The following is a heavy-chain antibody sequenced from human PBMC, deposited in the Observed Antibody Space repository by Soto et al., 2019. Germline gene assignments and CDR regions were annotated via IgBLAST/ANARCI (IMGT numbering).Heavy chain of an antibody. CDR2: ISYDGNKE. J-gene: IGHJ6*02. CDR1: GFIFGTYG. Sequence: QVQLVESGGGVVQPGRSLRLSCSASGFIFGTYGMDWVRQAPGKGLEWVALISYDGNKEFYADSVKGRFTIYRDNSRNPLYLHMKSLNPEDTAMYSCAKETATSVDYYYFYGLDVWGPGTTVSVSS. CDR3: AKETATSVDYYYFYGLDV. D-gene: IGHD1-1*01. V-gene: IGHV3-30*18.